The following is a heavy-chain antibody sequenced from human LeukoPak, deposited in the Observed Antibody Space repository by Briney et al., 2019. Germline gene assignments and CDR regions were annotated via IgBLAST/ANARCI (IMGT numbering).Heavy chain of an antibody. CDR1: GFTFSSHD. V-gene: IGHV3-48*03. CDR2: ISSGSTTM. Sequence: PGGSLRLSCAASGFTFSSHDMNWGRQGPGKGLEWLSYISSGSTTMDYADSVKGRFTISRDNAKNSLFLQMNSLRAEDTGIYYCARDRGNSAYGAWCDSWGQGTLVTVSS. J-gene: IGHJ5*01. D-gene: IGHD5-12*01. CDR3: ARDRGNSAYGAWCDS.